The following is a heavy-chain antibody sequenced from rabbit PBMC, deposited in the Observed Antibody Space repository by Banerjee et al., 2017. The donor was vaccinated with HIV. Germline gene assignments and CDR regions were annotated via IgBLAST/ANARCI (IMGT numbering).Heavy chain of an antibody. Sequence: LEESGGGLVKPGGTLTLTCTVSGFSFSSNWICWVRQAPGKGLEWIACIDTSYGDTDYANWPKGRFTISKTSSTTVTLQMTSLTAADTATYFCARAGEGGDGYLNLWGPGTLVTVS. CDR2: IDTSYGDT. CDR3: ARAGEGGDGYLNL. V-gene: IGHV1S45*01. J-gene: IGHJ4*01. D-gene: IGHD5-1*01. CDR1: GFSFSSNW.